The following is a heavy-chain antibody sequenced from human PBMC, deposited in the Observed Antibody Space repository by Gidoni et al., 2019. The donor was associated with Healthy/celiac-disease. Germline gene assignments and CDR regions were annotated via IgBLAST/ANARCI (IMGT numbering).Heavy chain of an antibody. V-gene: IGHV3-30*18. D-gene: IGHD5-12*01. CDR1: GFTFSSYG. Sequence: QVQLVESGGGVVQPGRSLRLSCAASGFTFSSYGMHWVRQAPGKGLEWVAVISYDGSNKYYADSVKGRFTISRDNSKNTLYLQMNSLRAEDTAVYYCAKAPGYSGYDWFDYWGQGTLVTVSS. CDR2: ISYDGSNK. CDR3: AKAPGYSGYDWFDY. J-gene: IGHJ4*02.